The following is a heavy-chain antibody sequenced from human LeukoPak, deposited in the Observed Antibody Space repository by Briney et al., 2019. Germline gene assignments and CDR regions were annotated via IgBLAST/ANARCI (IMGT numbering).Heavy chain of an antibody. CDR3: ARDRAANQDWVEFDP. Sequence: PGGSLRLSCAASGFTFRTYEMNWVRQAPGKGLEWVGLIRDSGEAFYADFARGRFAISRDESENTLYLQMNSLRVEDTAVYFCARDRAANQDWVEFDPWGQGTPVIVSS. CDR1: GFTFRTYE. CDR2: IRDSGEA. D-gene: IGHD3/OR15-3a*01. V-gene: IGHV3-66*03. J-gene: IGHJ5*02.